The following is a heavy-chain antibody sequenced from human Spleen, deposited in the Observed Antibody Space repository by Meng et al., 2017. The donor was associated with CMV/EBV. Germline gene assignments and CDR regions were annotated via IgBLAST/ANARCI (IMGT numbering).Heavy chain of an antibody. J-gene: IGHJ4*02. V-gene: IGHV3-30-3*01. Sequence: GGSLRLSCAASGFTFSTYAIHWVRQAPGKGLEWVALISFDGNTKYYADSGKGRFTNSRDNSKNTLYLQMNSLRADDTAVYYCARDQGSGHFYNFDHWGQGALVTVSS. D-gene: IGHD3-10*01. CDR1: GFTFSTYA. CDR3: ARDQGSGHFYNFDH. CDR2: ISFDGNTK.